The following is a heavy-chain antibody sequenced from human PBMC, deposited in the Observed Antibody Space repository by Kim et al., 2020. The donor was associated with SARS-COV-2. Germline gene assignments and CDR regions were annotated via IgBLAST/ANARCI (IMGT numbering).Heavy chain of an antibody. V-gene: IGHV1-46*01. CDR2: INPSGCCA. Sequence: ASVKVSCSTSGNTFTNYFIHWVRQAPGHGLEWMGVINPSGCCANYPQKFQGRVTMTRDRSTSTVYMEMRSLRFEDTAVYYCARELMLGNIRCFDPWGQGT. D-gene: IGHD3-10*02. J-gene: IGHJ5*02. CDR3: ARELMLGNIRCFDP. CDR1: GNTFTNYF.